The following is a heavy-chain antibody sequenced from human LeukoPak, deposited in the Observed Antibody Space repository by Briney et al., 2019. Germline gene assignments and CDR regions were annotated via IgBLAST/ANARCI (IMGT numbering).Heavy chain of an antibody. V-gene: IGHV4-39*07. CDR3: ARGESSGPRLMDV. CDR2: IYYSGST. D-gene: IGHD6-25*01. Sequence: SETLSLTCTVSGGSISSSSYYWGWIRQPPGKGLEWIGSIYYSGSTNYNPSLKSRVTISVDTSKNQFSLKLSSVTAADTAVYYCARGESSGPRLMDVWGKGTTVTVSS. J-gene: IGHJ6*03. CDR1: GGSISSSSYY.